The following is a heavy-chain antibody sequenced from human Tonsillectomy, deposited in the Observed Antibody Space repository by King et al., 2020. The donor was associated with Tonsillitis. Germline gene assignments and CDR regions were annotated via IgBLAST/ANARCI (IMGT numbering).Heavy chain of an antibody. CDR3: ARHLWSIGFDY. D-gene: IGHD3-3*01. CDR1: GGSISNYY. J-gene: IGHJ4*02. V-gene: IGHV4-59*08. Sequence: QLQETGPGLVKPSETLSLTCTVSGGSISNYYWSWIRQPPGKGLEWVGYIYYIGSTTYDPSLKSRVTISVDTSKNQFSMQLNSVTAADTAVYYCARHLWSIGFDYWGQGTLVTVSS. CDR2: IYYIGST.